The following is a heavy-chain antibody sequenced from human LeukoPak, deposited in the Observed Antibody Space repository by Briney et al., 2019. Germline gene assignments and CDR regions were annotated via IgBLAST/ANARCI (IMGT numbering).Heavy chain of an antibody. D-gene: IGHD1-1*01. CDR1: GGSISSYY. Sequence: PSETLSLTCTVSGGSISSYYWSWIRQPPGKGLEWIGYIYYSGSTNYNPSLKSRVTISVDTSKNQSSLKLSSVTAADTAVYYCAGYNRYYFDYWGQGTLVTVSS. J-gene: IGHJ4*02. CDR2: IYYSGST. V-gene: IGHV4-59*01. CDR3: AGYNRYYFDY.